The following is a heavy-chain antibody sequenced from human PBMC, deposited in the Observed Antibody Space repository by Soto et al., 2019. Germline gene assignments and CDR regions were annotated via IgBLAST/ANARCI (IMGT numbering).Heavy chain of an antibody. Sequence: QVQLVQSGAEVKKPGSSVKVSCKASGGTFSSYAISWVRQAPGQGLEWMGGIIPIFGTANYAQKFQGRATITADESTSTAYMELSSLRSEDTAVYYCASDLTYYYDSSGYYRWGQGTLVTVSS. CDR3: ASDLTYYYDSSGYYR. V-gene: IGHV1-69*01. D-gene: IGHD3-22*01. CDR2: IIPIFGTA. CDR1: GGTFSSYA. J-gene: IGHJ5*02.